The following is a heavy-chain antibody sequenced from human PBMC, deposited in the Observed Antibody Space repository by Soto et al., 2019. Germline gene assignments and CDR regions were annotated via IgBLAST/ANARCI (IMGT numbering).Heavy chain of an antibody. CDR3: ARWQLIAAAGSCRHDYYNYGNDV. Sequence: ASVKVSCKASGYTFTSYAMHWVRQAPGQRLERMGWINAGNGNTKYSQKFQGRVTITRDTSASTAYMELSSLRSEDTAVYYCARWQLIAAAGSCRHDYYNYGNDVCYQRATVTVSS. CDR2: INAGNGNT. D-gene: IGHD6-13*01. J-gene: IGHJ6*02. CDR1: GYTFTSYA. V-gene: IGHV1-3*01.